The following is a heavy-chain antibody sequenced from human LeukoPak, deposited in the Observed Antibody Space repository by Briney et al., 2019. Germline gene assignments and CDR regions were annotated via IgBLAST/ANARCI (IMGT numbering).Heavy chain of an antibody. CDR2: ISAYNGNT. CDR3: ARVVLYYAFPYYFDY. D-gene: IGHD3-3*01. Sequence: GASVKVSCKASGYIFTSYGINWVRQAPGQGLEWVGWISAYNGNTNYAQKLQGRVTMTTDTSTSTAYMELRSLRSDDTAVYYCARVVLYYAFPYYFDYWGQGTLVTVSS. CDR1: GYIFTSYG. J-gene: IGHJ4*02. V-gene: IGHV1-18*01.